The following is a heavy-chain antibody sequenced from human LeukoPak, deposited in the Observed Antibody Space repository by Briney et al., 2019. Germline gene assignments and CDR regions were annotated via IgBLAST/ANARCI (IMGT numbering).Heavy chain of an antibody. V-gene: IGHV3-30*02. CDR1: GFTFSSYG. CDR2: IRYDGSNK. D-gene: IGHD6-13*01. CDR3: AKDRAAAAPMTY. Sequence: PGGSLRLSCAASGFTFSSYGMHWVRQAPGKGLEWVAFIRYDGSNKYYADSVKGRFTISRDNSKNTLYLQMNSLRAEDTAVYYCAKDRAAAAPMTYWGQGTLVTVSS. J-gene: IGHJ4*02.